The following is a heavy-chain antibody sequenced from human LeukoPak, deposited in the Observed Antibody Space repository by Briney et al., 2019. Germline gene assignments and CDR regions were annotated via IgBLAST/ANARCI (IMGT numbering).Heavy chain of an antibody. V-gene: IGHV3-30*04. CDR1: GFTFSNYA. J-gene: IGHJ4*02. CDR2: ISFDGTDK. CDR3: ARARGYSGYDYWFDY. Sequence: PGGSLTLSCATSGFTFSNYAMHWVRQAPGKGLEWVALISFDGTDKFYADSVKGRFTLSRDNSKNTLYLQMNSLRPEDTAVYYCARARGYSGYDYWFDYWGQGTLVTVSS. D-gene: IGHD5-12*01.